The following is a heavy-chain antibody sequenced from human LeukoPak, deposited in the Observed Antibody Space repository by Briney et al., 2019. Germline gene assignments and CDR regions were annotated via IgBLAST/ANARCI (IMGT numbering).Heavy chain of an antibody. D-gene: IGHD1-26*01. CDR3: ATYSGSYSTDY. CDR1: GYTFTDYY. Sequence: ASVKVSCKASGYTFTDYYMHWVRQAPGQGLEWMGWINPNSGGTNYAQKFQGRVTTTRDTSISTAYMELSSLRSDDTAVYYCATYSGSYSTDYWGQGTLVTVSS. CDR2: INPNSGGT. J-gene: IGHJ4*02. V-gene: IGHV1-2*02.